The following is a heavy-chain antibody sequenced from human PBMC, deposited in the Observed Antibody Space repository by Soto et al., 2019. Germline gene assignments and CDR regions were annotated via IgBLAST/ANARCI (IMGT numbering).Heavy chain of an antibody. CDR3: AHRTTTVTWWFDP. J-gene: IGHJ5*02. CDR2: IYYSGST. Sequence: PSETLSLTCTVSGGCISSSSYYWGWIRQPPGKGQEWIGSIYYSGSTYYNPSLKSRVTISVDTSKNQFSLKLSSVTAADTAVYYCAHRTTTVTWWFDPWGQGTLVTVS. D-gene: IGHD4-17*01. V-gene: IGHV4-39*01. CDR1: GGCISSSSYY.